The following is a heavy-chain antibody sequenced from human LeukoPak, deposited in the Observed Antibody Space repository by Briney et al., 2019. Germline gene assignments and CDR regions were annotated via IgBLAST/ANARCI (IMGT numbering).Heavy chain of an antibody. Sequence: GASVKVSCKASGGTFSSYAISWVRQAPGQGLEWMGGIIPIFGTANYAQKFQGRVAITADNSTSTAYMELSSLRSEDTAVYYCARGSYYDFWSGYLNFDYWGQGTLVTVSS. CDR3: ARGSYYDFWSGYLNFDY. CDR2: IIPIFGTA. V-gene: IGHV1-69*06. D-gene: IGHD3-3*01. CDR1: GGTFSSYA. J-gene: IGHJ4*02.